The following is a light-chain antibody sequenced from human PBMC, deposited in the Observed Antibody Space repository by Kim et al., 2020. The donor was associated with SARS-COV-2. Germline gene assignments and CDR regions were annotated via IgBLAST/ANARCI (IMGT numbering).Light chain of an antibody. CDR3: QQSYSAPFT. Sequence: ASVGDRGTITCRASQSISNYLNWYQQKPGKAPSLLIFAASRLQRGVPSRFSGSGSGTDFTLTISSLQPEDFATYYCQQSYSAPFTFGGGTKVDIK. J-gene: IGKJ4*01. CDR2: AAS. V-gene: IGKV1-39*01. CDR1: QSISNY.